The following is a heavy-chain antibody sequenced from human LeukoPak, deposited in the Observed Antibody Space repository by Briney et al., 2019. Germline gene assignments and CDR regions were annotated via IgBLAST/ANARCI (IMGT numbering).Heavy chain of an antibody. CDR3: ARERVRGYSYGSIDY. Sequence: SQTLSLTCTVSGGSISSGGYYWSWIRQHPGKGLGWIGYIYYSGSTYYNPSLKSRVTISVDTSKNQFSLKLSSVTAADTAVYYCARERVRGYSYGSIDYWGQGTLVTVSS. CDR1: GGSISSGGYY. D-gene: IGHD5-18*01. J-gene: IGHJ4*02. V-gene: IGHV4-31*03. CDR2: IYYSGST.